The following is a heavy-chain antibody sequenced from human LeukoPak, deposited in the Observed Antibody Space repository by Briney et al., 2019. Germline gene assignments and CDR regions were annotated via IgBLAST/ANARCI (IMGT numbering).Heavy chain of an antibody. CDR1: GYIFTGYN. D-gene: IGHD3-3*02. J-gene: IGHJ4*02. CDR3: TRDAFNYFDS. V-gene: IGHV1-2*02. Sequence: ASVKVSCKSSGYIFTGYNMNWVRQAPGQGLEWIGWIRPNSGSTTYAQELQGRVTLTTDTSTRTAFLELTGLTSADTAVYFCTRDAFNYFDSWGQGTLVTVSS. CDR2: IRPNSGST.